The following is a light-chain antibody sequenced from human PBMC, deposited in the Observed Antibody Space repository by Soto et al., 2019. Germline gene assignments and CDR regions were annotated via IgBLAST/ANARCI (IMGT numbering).Light chain of an antibody. CDR1: QSIKNW. J-gene: IGKJ3*01. V-gene: IGKV1-5*03. CDR2: KAS. CDR3: QQYNSYSQFT. Sequence: DIQMTQSPSTLSASVGDRVTITCRASQSIKNWLAWYQQKPGEAPKLLIYKASTLESGVPSRFSGSGSGTEFTLTISCLQPDDVATYYCQQYNSYSQFTFGP.